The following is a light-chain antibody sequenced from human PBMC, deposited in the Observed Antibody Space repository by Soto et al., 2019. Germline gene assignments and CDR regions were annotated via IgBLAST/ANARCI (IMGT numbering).Light chain of an antibody. J-gene: IGLJ3*02. Sequence: QSALTQPASVSGSPGQSITISCTGTSSDVGGYNYVSWYQQHPGKAPKLMIYDVSNRPSGVSNRFSGSKSGNTASLTISGLQAEDEADYYCSSYTSSSTLVFFGGTQLTV. CDR3: SSYTSSSTLV. CDR1: SSDVGGYNY. CDR2: DVS. V-gene: IGLV2-14*01.